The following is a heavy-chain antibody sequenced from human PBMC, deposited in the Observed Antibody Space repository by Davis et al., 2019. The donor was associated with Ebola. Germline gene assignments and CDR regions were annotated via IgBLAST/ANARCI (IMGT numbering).Heavy chain of an antibody. CDR3: AKTITIFGVVIALDY. Sequence: PGGSLRLSCAASGISFSNYGMFWVRQAPGKGLEWVSGSDKYYADSVKGRFTISRDNSKNTLYLQMNSLRAEDTAVYYCAKTITIFGVVIALDYWGQGTLVTVSS. CDR1: GISFSNYG. D-gene: IGHD3-3*01. CDR2: GSDK. J-gene: IGHJ4*02. V-gene: IGHV3-30*02.